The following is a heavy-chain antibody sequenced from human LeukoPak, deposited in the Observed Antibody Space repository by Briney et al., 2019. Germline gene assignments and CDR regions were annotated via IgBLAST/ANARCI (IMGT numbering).Heavy chain of an antibody. D-gene: IGHD3-9*01. CDR1: GGTFSSYA. Sequence: ASVKVSCKASGGTFSSYAISWVRQAPGQGLEWMGGIIPIFGTANYAQKFQGRVTITADESTSTAYMELSSLRSEDTAVYYCARAGRYFDWSFDYWGQGTLVTVSS. J-gene: IGHJ4*02. V-gene: IGHV1-69*13. CDR3: ARAGRYFDWSFDY. CDR2: IIPIFGTA.